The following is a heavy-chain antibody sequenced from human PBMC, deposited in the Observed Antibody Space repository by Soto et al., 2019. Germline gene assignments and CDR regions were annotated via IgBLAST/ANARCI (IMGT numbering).Heavy chain of an antibody. CDR3: ATVRGGYTHPFDY. Sequence: SETLSLTCTVSGGSISSSSYYWGWIRQPPGKGLEWIGSIYYSGSTYYNPSLKSRVTISVDTSKNQFSLKLSSVTAADTAVYYCATVRGGYTHPFDYCGQGTLVTVSS. D-gene: IGHD2-15*01. CDR1: GGSISSSSYY. V-gene: IGHV4-39*01. CDR2: IYYSGST. J-gene: IGHJ4*02.